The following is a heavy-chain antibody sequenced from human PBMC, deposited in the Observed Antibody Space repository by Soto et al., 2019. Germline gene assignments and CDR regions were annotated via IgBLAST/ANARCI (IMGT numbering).Heavy chain of an antibody. D-gene: IGHD3-22*01. CDR1: GFTFSSYG. Sequence: GGSLRLSCAASGFTFSSYGMHWVRQAPGKGLEWVAVISYDGSNKYYADSVKGRFTISRDNSKNTLYLQMNSLRAEDTAVYYCAKVNLLYYDSSGYYRAEYFQHWGQGTLVTVSS. CDR2: ISYDGSNK. J-gene: IGHJ1*01. V-gene: IGHV3-30*18. CDR3: AKVNLLYYDSSGYYRAEYFQH.